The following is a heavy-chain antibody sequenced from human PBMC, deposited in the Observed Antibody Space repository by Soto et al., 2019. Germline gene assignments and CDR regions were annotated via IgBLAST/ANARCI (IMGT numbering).Heavy chain of an antibody. CDR2: ISAYNGNT. J-gene: IGHJ5*02. D-gene: IGHD3-3*01. V-gene: IGHV1-18*01. CDR3: ARGGYDDFLSGYYDNWFDP. CDR1: GYTFTSYG. Sequence: ASVKVSCKASGYTFTSYGISWVRQAPGQGLEWMGWISAYNGNTNYAQKLQGRVTMTTDTSTSTAYMELRSLRSDDTVVYYCARGGYDDFLSGYYDNWFDPWGQGTLVTVSS.